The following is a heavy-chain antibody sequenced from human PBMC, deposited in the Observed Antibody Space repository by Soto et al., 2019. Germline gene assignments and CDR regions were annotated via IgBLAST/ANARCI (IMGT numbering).Heavy chain of an antibody. CDR2: IWYDGSNK. V-gene: IGHV3-33*01. CDR1: GFTFSSYG. Sequence: PGGSLRLSCAASGFTFSSYGMHWVRQAPGKGLEWVAVIWYDGSNKYYADSVKGRFTISRDNSKNTLYLQMNSLRAEDTAVYYCARQPIVATNPFDYWGQGTLVTVYS. D-gene: IGHD5-12*01. CDR3: ARQPIVATNPFDY. J-gene: IGHJ4*02.